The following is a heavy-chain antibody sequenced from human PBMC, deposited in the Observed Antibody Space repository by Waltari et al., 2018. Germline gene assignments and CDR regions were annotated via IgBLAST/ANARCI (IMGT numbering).Heavy chain of an antibody. V-gene: IGHV4-59*12. Sequence: QVQLQESGPGLVKPSETLSLTCTVSGGSISSYYWSWIRQPPGKGLEWIGYIYYSGSTYYNPSLKSRVTISVDTSKNQFSLKLSSVTAADTAVYYCARDSSEDAFDIWGQGTMVTVSS. CDR2: IYYSGST. CDR3: ARDSSEDAFDI. CDR1: GGSISSYY. J-gene: IGHJ3*02. D-gene: IGHD3-22*01.